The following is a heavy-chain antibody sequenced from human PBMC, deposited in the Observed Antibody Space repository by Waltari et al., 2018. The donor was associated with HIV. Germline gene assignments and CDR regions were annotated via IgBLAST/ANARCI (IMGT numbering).Heavy chain of an antibody. CDR1: GGTFSSYA. CDR2: IIPIFGTA. V-gene: IGHV1-69*01. Sequence: QVQLVQSGAEVKKPGSSVKVSCKVSGGTFSSYAISWVRQAPGQGLEWMGGIIPIFGTANYAQKFQGRVTITADESTSTAYMELSSLRSEDTAVYYCARGSWDYVWGSYQTIRYFDYWGQGTLVTVSS. J-gene: IGHJ4*02. CDR3: ARGSWDYVWGSYQTIRYFDY. D-gene: IGHD3-16*02.